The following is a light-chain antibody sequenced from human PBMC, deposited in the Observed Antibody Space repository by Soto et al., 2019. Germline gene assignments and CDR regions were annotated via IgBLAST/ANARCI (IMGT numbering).Light chain of an antibody. J-gene: IGKJ1*01. CDR3: QQYNSYS. Sequence: DIQMTQSPSTLPASVGDRVTITCRASQSISNWLAWYQQKPGKAPKLLIYHASTLESGGPSRFSGSGSGKEFTLTIRRMQPDDFAKYYCQQYNSYSFGQGTKV. CDR1: QSISNW. CDR2: HAS. V-gene: IGKV1-5*01.